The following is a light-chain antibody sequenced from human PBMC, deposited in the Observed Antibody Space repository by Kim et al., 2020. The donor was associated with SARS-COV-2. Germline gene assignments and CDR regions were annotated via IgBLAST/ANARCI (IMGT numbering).Light chain of an antibody. CDR1: GSYVGDYNY. V-gene: IGLV2-8*01. J-gene: IGLJ1*01. CDR3: SSYADSNNWV. Sequence: QSALTQPPSASGSPGQSVTISCTGTGSYVGDYNYVSWYQQHPGKAPKLIIYEVSKRPSGVPDRFSGSKSGNTASLTVTGLQAEDEADYYCSSYADSNNWVFGTGTKVTVL. CDR2: EVS.